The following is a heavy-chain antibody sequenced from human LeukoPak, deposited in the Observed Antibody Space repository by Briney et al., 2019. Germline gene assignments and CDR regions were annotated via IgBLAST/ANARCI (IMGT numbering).Heavy chain of an antibody. D-gene: IGHD2-8*02. CDR3: ARGPYCTVGRCYCDY. V-gene: IGHV7-4-1*02. CDR2: INTDTGIP. J-gene: IGHJ4*02. Sequence: ASVKVSCKASRYSFTTYAINWVRQALGQGLEWMGWINTDTGIPTYAQGFTGRYVFSLDTSVSTAYLQISSLKPEDTALYHCARGPYCTVGRCYCDYWGQGTLVTVSP. CDR1: RYSFTTYA.